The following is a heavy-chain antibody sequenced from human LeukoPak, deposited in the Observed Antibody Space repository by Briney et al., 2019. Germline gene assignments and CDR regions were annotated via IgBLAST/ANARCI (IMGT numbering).Heavy chain of an antibody. D-gene: IGHD6-19*01. Sequence: SETPSLTCTVSGGSISSYYWSWIRQPPGKGPGWIGYIYYSGSTNYNPSLKSRVTISVDTSKNQFSLKLSSVTAADTAVYYCAREVAGDYFDYWGQGTLVTVSS. CDR3: AREVAGDYFDY. V-gene: IGHV4-59*01. J-gene: IGHJ4*02. CDR2: IYYSGST. CDR1: GGSISSYY.